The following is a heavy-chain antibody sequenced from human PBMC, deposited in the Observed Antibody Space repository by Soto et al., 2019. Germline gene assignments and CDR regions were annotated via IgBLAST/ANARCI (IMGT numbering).Heavy chain of an antibody. CDR3: ATVLLWFGESDYYGMDV. J-gene: IGHJ6*02. CDR2: IDPSDSYT. V-gene: IGHV5-10-1*01. D-gene: IGHD3-10*01. Sequence: GESLKISCKGSGYSFTSYWISWVRQMPGKGLEWMGRIDPSDSYTNYSPSFQGHVTISADKSISTAYLQWSRLKASDTAMYYCATVLLWFGESDYYGMDVGGQGTTVTVS. CDR1: GYSFTSYW.